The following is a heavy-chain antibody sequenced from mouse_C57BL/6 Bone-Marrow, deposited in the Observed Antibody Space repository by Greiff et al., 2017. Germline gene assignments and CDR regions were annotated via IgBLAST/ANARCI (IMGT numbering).Heavy chain of an antibody. CDR3: ARRGAVVAHVDV. V-gene: IGHV1-52*01. CDR2: IDPSDSET. D-gene: IGHD1-1*01. CDR1: GYTFTSYW. J-gene: IGHJ1*03. Sequence: VQLQQPGAELVRPGSSVKLSCKASGYTFTSYWMHWVKQRPIQGLEWIGNIDPSDSETHYNQKFKDKATLTVDKSSSTAYMQLSSLTSGDSAVYYCARRGAVVAHVDVWGTGTTVTVSS.